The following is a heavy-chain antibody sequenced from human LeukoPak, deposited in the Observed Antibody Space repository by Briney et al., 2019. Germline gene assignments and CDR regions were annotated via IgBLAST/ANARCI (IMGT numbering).Heavy chain of an antibody. D-gene: IGHD2-2*02. J-gene: IGHJ4*02. CDR1: GGSISSGGYY. CDR3: ARFIVVVPAAIRRYYLDY. CDR2: IYYSGST. Sequence: PSQTLSLTCTVSGGSISSGGYYWSWIRQHPGKGLEWIGYIYYSGSTYYNPSLKSRVTISVDTSENQFSLKLSSVTAADTAVYYCARFIVVVPAAIRRYYLDYWGQGTLVTVSS. V-gene: IGHV4-31*03.